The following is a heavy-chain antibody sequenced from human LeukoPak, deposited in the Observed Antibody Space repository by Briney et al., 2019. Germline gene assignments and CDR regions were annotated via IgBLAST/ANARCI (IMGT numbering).Heavy chain of an antibody. Sequence: PGGSLRLSCAASGFTFSSYGMHWVRQAPGKGLEWVAVIWYDGSNKYYADSVKDRFTISRDNSKNTLYLQMNSLRAEDTAVYYCARGDYDSSGYYYHSWGQGTLVTVSS. CDR1: GFTFSSYG. CDR3: ARGDYDSSGYYYHS. D-gene: IGHD3-22*01. CDR2: IWYDGSNK. J-gene: IGHJ4*02. V-gene: IGHV3-33*01.